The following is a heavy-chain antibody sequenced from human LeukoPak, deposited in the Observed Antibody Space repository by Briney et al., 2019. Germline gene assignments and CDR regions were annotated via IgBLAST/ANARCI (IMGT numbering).Heavy chain of an antibody. D-gene: IGHD1-1*01. Sequence: GGSLRLSCAASGFTFSGYAMSWVRDAPARGLEWVSSLRGNGDTFYADSVKGRFTLSRDDSRNTVYLQLNNLRVEDTAIYYCAKASRVSNADAVLWGQGTVVSVSS. CDR3: AKASRVSNADAVL. V-gene: IGHV3-23*01. J-gene: IGHJ4*02. CDR2: LRGNGDT. CDR1: GFTFSGYA.